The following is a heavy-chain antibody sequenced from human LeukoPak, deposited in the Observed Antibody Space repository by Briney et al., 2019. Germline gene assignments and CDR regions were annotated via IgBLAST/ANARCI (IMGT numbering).Heavy chain of an antibody. D-gene: IGHD1-26*01. V-gene: IGHV4-59*08. CDR3: ATNRAGTYDRPFDI. Sequence: PSETLSLTCTVSGGSISNYYWSWIRQPPGKGLEWIAYIYYSGSSTYYNPSLKSRVTISIDTSKNQFSLELSSVTATDTAVYFCATNRAGTYDRPFDIWGQGTMVTVSS. CDR2: IYYSGSST. CDR1: GGSISNYY. J-gene: IGHJ3*02.